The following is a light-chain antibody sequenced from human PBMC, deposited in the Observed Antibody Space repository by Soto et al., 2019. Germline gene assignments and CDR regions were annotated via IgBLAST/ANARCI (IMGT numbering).Light chain of an antibody. CDR2: DVS. J-gene: IGKJ5*01. CDR3: QQYNNWPFS. CDR1: QGVTTN. Sequence: EIIMTQSPGTLSVSPGERATLSCRAAQGVTTNFAWYQQKSGQSPRLLIYDVSNRATGVPARFSGSGSETDFTLTISGLRSEDSAVYFCQQYNNWPFSFGQGTRWRL. V-gene: IGKV3-15*01.